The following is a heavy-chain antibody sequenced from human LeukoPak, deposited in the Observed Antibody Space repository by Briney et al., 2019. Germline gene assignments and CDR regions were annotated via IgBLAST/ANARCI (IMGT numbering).Heavy chain of an antibody. CDR1: GFTFSSYE. J-gene: IGHJ3*01. V-gene: IGHV3-48*03. CDR2: ISSSGSTI. Sequence: GGSLRLSCVASGFTFSSYEMNWVRQAPGKGLEWVSYISSSGSTIYYADSVKGRFTIARDNAKKSLYLQMNSLRAEDTALYYCARDYYDSGGYYNLDAFDVWGHGTAVTVSS. D-gene: IGHD3-22*01. CDR3: ARDYYDSGGYYNLDAFDV.